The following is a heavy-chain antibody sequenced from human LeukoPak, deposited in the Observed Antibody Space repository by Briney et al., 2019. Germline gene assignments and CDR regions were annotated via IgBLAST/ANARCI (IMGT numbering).Heavy chain of an antibody. CDR3: AKVGSGKDYYYYYMDV. Sequence: GGSLRLSCAASGFIFSSYGTHWVRQAPGKGLEWVAFIRYDGSNKYYADSVKGRFTISRDNSKNTLYLQMNSLRAEDTAVYYCAKVGSGKDYYYYYMDVWGKGTTVTVSS. CDR1: GFIFSSYG. V-gene: IGHV3-30*02. CDR2: IRYDGSNK. J-gene: IGHJ6*03. D-gene: IGHD6-19*01.